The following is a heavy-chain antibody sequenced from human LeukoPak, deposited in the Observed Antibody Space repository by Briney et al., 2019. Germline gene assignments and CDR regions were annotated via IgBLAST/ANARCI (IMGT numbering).Heavy chain of an antibody. V-gene: IGHV4-34*11. CDR2: IYYFGTT. Sequence: SETLSLTCAVYAYPLTNHYWIWIRQPPGKGLEWIGNIYYFGTTLHNPSLKSRVTMSVDTSKNQFSLKLSSVTAADTAVYYCARDSHAWYGQYYFDFWGQGALVTVSS. CDR3: ARDSHAWYGQYYFDF. J-gene: IGHJ4*02. CDR1: AYPLTNHY. D-gene: IGHD6-13*01.